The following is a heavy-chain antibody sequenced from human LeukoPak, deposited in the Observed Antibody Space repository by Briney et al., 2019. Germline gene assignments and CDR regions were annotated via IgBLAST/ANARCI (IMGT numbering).Heavy chain of an antibody. D-gene: IGHD6-13*01. CDR3: ARGLQLVRDAGLDY. J-gene: IGHJ4*02. CDR1: GFSFSAFE. Sequence: PGGSLRLSCAASGFSFSAFEMNWVRQAPGQGLEWISHISTGGRTIYYADSVKGRFTISRDNAKNSLYLQMNSLRAEDTAVYYCARGLQLVRDAGLDYWGQGTLVTVSS. CDR2: ISTGGRTI. V-gene: IGHV3-48*03.